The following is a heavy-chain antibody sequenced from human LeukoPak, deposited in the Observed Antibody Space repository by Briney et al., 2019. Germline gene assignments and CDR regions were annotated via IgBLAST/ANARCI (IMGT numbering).Heavy chain of an antibody. J-gene: IGHJ6*03. CDR3: AKDRLRYYYYYYMDV. CDR1: GFTFSTYS. V-gene: IGHV3-7*01. Sequence: GGSLRLSCATFGFTFSTYSMSWVRQAPGKGLEWVANIKQDESDKYYVDSVKGRFTISRDNAKNSLYLQMNSLRAEDTAVYYCAKDRLRYYYYYYMDVWGKGTTVTVSS. CDR2: IKQDESDK.